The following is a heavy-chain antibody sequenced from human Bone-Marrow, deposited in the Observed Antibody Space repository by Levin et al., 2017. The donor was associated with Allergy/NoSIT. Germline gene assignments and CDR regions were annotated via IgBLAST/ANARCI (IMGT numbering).Heavy chain of an antibody. CDR2: IYHSGST. V-gene: IGHV4-30-2*01. Sequence: SQTLSLTCAVSGGSISSGGYSWSWIRQPPGKGLEWIGYIYHSGSTYYNPSLKSRVTISVDRSKNQFSLKLSSVTAADTAVYYCASVTPELLPGAFDIWGQGTMVTVSS. CDR1: GGSISSGGYS. D-gene: IGHD2-21*02. CDR3: ASVTPELLPGAFDI. J-gene: IGHJ3*02.